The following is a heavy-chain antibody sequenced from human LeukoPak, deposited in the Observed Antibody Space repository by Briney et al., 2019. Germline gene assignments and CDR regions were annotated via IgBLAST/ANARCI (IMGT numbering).Heavy chain of an antibody. J-gene: IGHJ4*02. V-gene: IGHV1-2*02. Sequence: GASVKVSCKASGYTFTGYYMHWVRQAPGQGLEWMGWINPNSGGIYYAQKFQGRVSMTRDTSISTAYLELSSLRSEDTAVYYCARYSVYCSGGSCSLTPYYFDYWGQGTLVTVSS. CDR1: GYTFTGYY. CDR3: ARYSVYCSGGSCSLTPYYFDY. D-gene: IGHD2-15*01. CDR2: INPNSGGI.